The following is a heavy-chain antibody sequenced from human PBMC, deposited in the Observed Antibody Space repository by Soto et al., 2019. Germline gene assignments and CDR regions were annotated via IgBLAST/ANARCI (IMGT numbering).Heavy chain of an antibody. V-gene: IGHV1-2*04. J-gene: IGHJ4*02. Sequence: ASVKVSCKASGYTFTGYYMHWVRQAPGQGLEWMGWINPNSGGTNYAQKFQGWVTMTRDTSISTAYMELSRLRSDDTAVYYCARDRLSIAAAGMGAPEYWGQGTLVTVSS. CDR3: ARDRLSIAAAGMGAPEY. D-gene: IGHD6-13*01. CDR2: INPNSGGT. CDR1: GYTFTGYY.